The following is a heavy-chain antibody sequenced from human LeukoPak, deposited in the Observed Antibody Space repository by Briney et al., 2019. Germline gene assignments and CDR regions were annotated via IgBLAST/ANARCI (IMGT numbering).Heavy chain of an antibody. CDR1: GFTFSSYA. CDR3: ARDVDSSGYYDY. Sequence: GGSLRLSCAASGFTFSSYAKHWVRQAPGKGLEWVAVISYDGSNKYYADSVKGRFTISRDNSKNTLYLQMNSLRAEDTAVYYCARDVDSSGYYDYWGQGTLVTVSS. V-gene: IGHV3-30*04. D-gene: IGHD3-22*01. CDR2: ISYDGSNK. J-gene: IGHJ4*02.